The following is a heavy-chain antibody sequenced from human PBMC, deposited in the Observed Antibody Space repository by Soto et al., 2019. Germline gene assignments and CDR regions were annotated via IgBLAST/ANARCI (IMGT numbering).Heavy chain of an antibody. CDR1: GFTFSSYS. V-gene: IGHV3-21*01. CDR2: ISSSSSYI. Sequence: PGGSLRLSCAASGFTFSSYSMNWVRQAPGKGLEWVSSISSSSSYIYYADSVKGRFTISRDNAKNSLHLQMNSLRAEDTAVYYCARDPRTRNSPWGQGTLVTVSS. J-gene: IGHJ5*02. CDR3: ARDPRTRNSP. D-gene: IGHD2-2*01.